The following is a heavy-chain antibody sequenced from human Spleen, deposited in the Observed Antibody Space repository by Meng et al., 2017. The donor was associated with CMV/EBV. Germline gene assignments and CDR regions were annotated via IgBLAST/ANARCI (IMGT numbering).Heavy chain of an antibody. V-gene: IGHV1-46*02. J-gene: IGHJ4*02. CDR3: ARGYSYGSPYFDY. D-gene: IGHD5-18*01. CDR1: GYTFNSYY. Sequence: SCKASGYTFNSYYIHWVRQAPGQGLEWMGIMNSGAGSTRTAQKFQGRVTMTSDTSTSTVYMELSTLRSDDTAVYYCARGYSYGSPYFDYWGQGTLVTVS. CDR2: MNSGAGST.